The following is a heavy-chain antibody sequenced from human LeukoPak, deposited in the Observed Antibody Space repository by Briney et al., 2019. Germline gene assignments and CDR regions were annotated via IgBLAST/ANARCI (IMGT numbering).Heavy chain of an antibody. CDR1: GGTFSSYY. J-gene: IGHJ6*02. CDR3: AREGGRDFGSSPVDGMDV. V-gene: IGHV4-59*01. CDR2: IYYGGST. D-gene: IGHD3-3*01. Sequence: WETLTLTCAASGGTFSSYYWSWVRQAPGKGLEWIGYIYYGGSTNYNPSLKSRVTISVDTSKNKFSLKLSSVTAADTAVYYCAREGGRDFGSSPVDGMDVGGQGTTVTVSS.